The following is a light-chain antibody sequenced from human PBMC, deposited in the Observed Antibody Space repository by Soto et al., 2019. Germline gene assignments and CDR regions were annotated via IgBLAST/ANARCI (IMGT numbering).Light chain of an antibody. J-gene: IGKJ2*01. Sequence: DIQMIQSPSTLSASVGDRVTITCRPSQSISSWLAWYQQKPGKAPKLLIYDASSLESGVPSRFSGSGSGTEFTLTISSLQPDDFATYYCQQYNSYLYTFGQGTKLEIK. CDR1: QSISSW. CDR3: QQYNSYLYT. V-gene: IGKV1-5*01. CDR2: DAS.